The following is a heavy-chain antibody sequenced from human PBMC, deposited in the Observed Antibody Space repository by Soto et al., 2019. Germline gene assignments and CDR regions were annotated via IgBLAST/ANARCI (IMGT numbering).Heavy chain of an antibody. V-gene: IGHV4-34*01. CDR2: INHSGST. CDR1: GGSFSGYY. CDR3: ARHYSSGSRNWFDP. D-gene: IGHD6-19*01. Sequence: SETLSLTCAVYGGSFSGYYWSWIRQPPGKGLEWIGEINHSGSTNSNPSLKSRVTISVDTSKNEFSLKLSSVTAADTAVYYCARHYSSGSRNWFDPWGQGTRVTVS. J-gene: IGHJ5*02.